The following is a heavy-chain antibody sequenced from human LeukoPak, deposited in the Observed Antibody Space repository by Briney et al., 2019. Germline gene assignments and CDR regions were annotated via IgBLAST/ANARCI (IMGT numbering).Heavy chain of an antibody. CDR3: AKDIAPYYYDSSGYGSFDY. CDR2: ASAGGAST. CDR1: GFTFRSYA. V-gene: IGHV3-23*01. D-gene: IGHD3-22*01. J-gene: IGHJ4*02. Sequence: GGSLRLSCAASGFTFRSYAMSWVRQAPGRGLEWVSTASAGGASTYYADSVKGRFTISRDNSKNTLYLQMNSLRAEDTAVYYCAKDIAPYYYDSSGYGSFDYWGQGTLVTVSS.